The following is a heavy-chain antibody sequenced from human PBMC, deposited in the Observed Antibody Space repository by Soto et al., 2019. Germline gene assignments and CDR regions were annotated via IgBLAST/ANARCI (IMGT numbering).Heavy chain of an antibody. J-gene: IGHJ6*02. CDR3: ARVEGLVLRLSHGMDV. D-gene: IGHD3-3*01. V-gene: IGHV1-69*13. CDR1: GGTFSSYA. CDR2: IIPIFGTA. Sequence: GASVKVSCKASGGTFSSYAISWVRQAPGQGLEWMGGIIPIFGTANYAQKFQGRVTITADESTSTAYMELSSLRSEDTAVYYCARVEGLVLRLSHGMDVWGQGTTVTVSS.